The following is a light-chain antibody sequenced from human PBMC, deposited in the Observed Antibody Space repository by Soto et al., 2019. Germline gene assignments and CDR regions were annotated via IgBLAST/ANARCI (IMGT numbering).Light chain of an antibody. J-gene: IGKJ1*01. CDR3: QQYNTYYHRT. CDR2: DAS. V-gene: IGKV1-5*01. Sequence: IQMTQSPSTLSGSVVVRFPITSRAGQSISRRLAWYQQKPGKAPKVLIYDASSMESGVPSRFSGSGSGTEFTLTISSLQPDDFATYYCQQYNTYYHRTLVQGTKVDIK. CDR1: QSISRR.